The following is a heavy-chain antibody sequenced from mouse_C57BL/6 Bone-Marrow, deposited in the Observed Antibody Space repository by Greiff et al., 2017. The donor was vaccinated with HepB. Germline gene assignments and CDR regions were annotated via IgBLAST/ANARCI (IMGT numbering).Heavy chain of an antibody. Sequence: VQLQQSGPELVKPGASVKISCKASGYTFTDYYMNWVKQSHGKSLEWIGDINPNNGGTSYNQKFKGKATLTVDKSSSTAYMELRSLTSEDSAVYYCARRYYGSSYGYWGQGTTLTVSS. CDR3: ARRYYGSSYGY. D-gene: IGHD1-1*01. CDR1: GYTFTDYY. V-gene: IGHV1-26*01. J-gene: IGHJ2*01. CDR2: INPNNGGT.